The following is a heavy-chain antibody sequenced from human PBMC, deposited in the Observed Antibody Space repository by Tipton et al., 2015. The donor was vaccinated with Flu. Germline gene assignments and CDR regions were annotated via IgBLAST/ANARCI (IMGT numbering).Heavy chain of an antibody. Sequence: LSLTCAASGFTFSSYAMHWVRQAPGKGLEYVSAISSNGGSTYYADSVKGRFTISRDNSKNTLYLQMGSLRAEDMAVYYCARDAPDHDAFDIWGQGTMVTVSS. CDR3: ARDAPDHDAFDI. CDR2: ISSNGGST. V-gene: IGHV3-64*02. J-gene: IGHJ3*02. CDR1: GFTFSSYA.